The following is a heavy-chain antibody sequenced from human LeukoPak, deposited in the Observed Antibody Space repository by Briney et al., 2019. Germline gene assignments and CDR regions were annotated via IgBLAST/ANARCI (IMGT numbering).Heavy chain of an antibody. CDR1: GFTFSDYY. D-gene: IGHD3-22*01. J-gene: IGHJ4*02. CDR2: ISSSGSTI. Sequence: GGSLRLSCAASGFTFSDYYMSWIRQAPGKGLEWVSYISSSGSTIYYADSVKGRFTISRDNAKNSLYLQTNSLRAEDTAVYYCARDHNDSSGLAVDYWGQGTLVTVSS. CDR3: ARDHNDSSGLAVDY. V-gene: IGHV3-11*01.